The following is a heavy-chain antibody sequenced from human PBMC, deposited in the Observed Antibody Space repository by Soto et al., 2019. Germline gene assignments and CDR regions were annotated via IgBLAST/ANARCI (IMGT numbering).Heavy chain of an antibody. V-gene: IGHV4-39*01. CDR2: IYYSGST. J-gene: IGHJ4*02. Sequence: PSETLSLTCTVSGGSISSSSYYWGWIRQPPGKGLEWIGSIYYSGSTYYNPSLKSRVTISVDTSKNQFSLKLSSVTAADTAVYYCARLRLRNHFDYWGQGTLVTVSS. CDR3: ARLRLRNHFDY. CDR1: GGSISSSSYY. D-gene: IGHD4-17*01.